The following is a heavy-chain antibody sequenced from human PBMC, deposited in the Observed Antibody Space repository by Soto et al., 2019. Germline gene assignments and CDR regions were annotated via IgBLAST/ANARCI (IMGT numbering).Heavy chain of an antibody. CDR3: ASSYGSGYRAFDY. D-gene: IGHD3-10*01. CDR1: GDTFNFYS. V-gene: IGHV1-69*02. Sequence: QVQLVQSGAEVKRPGSSVKVSCKASGDTFNFYSINWVRQAPGLGLEWMGRVNPIVSMSNYAQKFQGRVTMTPDKSTSTASMELSSLRSEDTAIYYYASSYGSGYRAFDYWGQGALVTVSS. J-gene: IGHJ4*02. CDR2: VNPIVSMS.